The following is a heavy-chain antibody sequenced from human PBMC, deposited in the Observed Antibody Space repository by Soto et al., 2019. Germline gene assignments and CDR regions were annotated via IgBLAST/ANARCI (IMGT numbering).Heavy chain of an antibody. CDR3: ARDAAAGLNDC. D-gene: IGHD6-13*01. CDR1: GYTFTNYG. Sequence: QVQLVQSGAEVKKPGASVKVSCKASGYTFTNYGISWVRQAPGQGLEWMGWINAYNGNTKSAQKLQGRVTLTTDTSTSTAYMELTSLRSDVTAVYYCARDAAAGLNDCWGQGTLVAVPS. J-gene: IGHJ4*02. CDR2: INAYNGNT. V-gene: IGHV1-18*01.